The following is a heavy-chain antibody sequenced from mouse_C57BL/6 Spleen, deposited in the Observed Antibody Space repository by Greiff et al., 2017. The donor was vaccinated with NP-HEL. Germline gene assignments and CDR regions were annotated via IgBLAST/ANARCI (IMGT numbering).Heavy chain of an antibody. CDR3: ARSGAGSYAMDY. D-gene: IGHD3-3*01. CDR2: IDPSDSYT. CDR1: GYTFTSYW. Sequence: QVQLQQSGAELVRPGTSVKLSCKASGYTFTSYWMHWVKQRPGQGLEWIGVIDPSDSYTNYNQKFKGKATLTVDTSSSTAYMQLSSLTSEDSAVYYCARSGAGSYAMDYWGQGTSVTVSS. V-gene: IGHV1-59*01. J-gene: IGHJ4*01.